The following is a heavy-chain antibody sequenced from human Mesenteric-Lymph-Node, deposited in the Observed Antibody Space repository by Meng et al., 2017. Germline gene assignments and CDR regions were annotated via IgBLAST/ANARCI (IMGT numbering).Heavy chain of an antibody. CDR1: GYTFTSYG. CDR2: IIPIFGTA. V-gene: IGHV1-69*13. J-gene: IGHJ5*02. CDR3: ARVDCSGGSCYLGDGQGGFDP. Sequence: SVKVSCKASGYTFTSYGISWVRQAPGQGLEWMGWIIPIFGTANYAQKFQGRVTITADESTSTAYMELSSLRSEDTAVYYCARVDCSGGSCYLGDGQGGFDPWGQGTLVTVSS. D-gene: IGHD2-15*01.